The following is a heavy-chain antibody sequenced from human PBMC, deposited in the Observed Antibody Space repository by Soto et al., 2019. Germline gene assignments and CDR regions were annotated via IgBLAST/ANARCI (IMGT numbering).Heavy chain of an antibody. CDR1: GFTFSSYW. J-gene: IGHJ6*03. CDR3: ARGLVPPYYDFWSGYYPLGMDV. D-gene: IGHD3-3*01. CDR2: IKQDGSEK. V-gene: IGHV3-7*01. Sequence: GGSLRLSCAASGFTFSSYWMSWVRQAPGKGLEWVANIKQDGSEKYYVVSVKGRFTISRDNAKNSLYLQMNSLRAEDTAVYYCARGLVPPYYDFWSGYYPLGMDVWGKGTTVTVSS.